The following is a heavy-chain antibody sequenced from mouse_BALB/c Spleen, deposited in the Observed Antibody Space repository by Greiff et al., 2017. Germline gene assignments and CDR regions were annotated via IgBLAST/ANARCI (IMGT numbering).Heavy chain of an antibody. J-gene: IGHJ4*01. CDR2: ISSGGST. Sequence: EVMLVESGGGLVKPGGSLKLSCAASGFTFSSYAMSWVRQTPEKRLEWVASISSGGSTYYPDSVKGRFTISRDNARNILYLQMSSLRSEDTAMYYCARIYDYDGAMDYWGQGTSVTVSS. CDR1: GFTFSSYA. V-gene: IGHV5-6-5*01. CDR3: ARIYDYDGAMDY. D-gene: IGHD2-4*01.